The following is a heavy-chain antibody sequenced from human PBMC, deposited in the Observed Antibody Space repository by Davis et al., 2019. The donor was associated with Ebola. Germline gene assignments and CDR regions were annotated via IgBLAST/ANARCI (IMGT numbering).Heavy chain of an antibody. V-gene: IGHV3-7*01. CDR1: GFTFSNAW. CDR3: ATEGWSGIYYYYGMDV. CDR2: IKQDGSEK. D-gene: IGHD3-3*01. Sequence: GESLKISCAASGFTFSNAWMSWVRQAPGKGLEWVANIKQDGSEKCYVDSVKGRFTISRDNAKNSLYLQMNSLRAEDTAVYYCATEGWSGIYYYYGMDVWGQGTTVTVSS. J-gene: IGHJ6*02.